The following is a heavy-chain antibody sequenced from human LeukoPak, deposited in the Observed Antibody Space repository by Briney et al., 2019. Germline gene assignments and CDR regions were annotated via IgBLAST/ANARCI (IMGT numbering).Heavy chain of an antibody. CDR3: AKDILSDHHYDNSGYPDY. V-gene: IGHV3-43D*03. CDR2: ISWDGGSS. D-gene: IGHD3-22*01. Sequence: PGGSLRLSCAASGFTFGDYAMHWVRQAAGKGLEWVSLISWDGGSSYYGSSVKGRFTISRDNSKNSLYLQMNSLRAEDTALYSCAKDILSDHHYDNSGYPDYWGQGTLVTVSS. CDR1: GFTFGDYA. J-gene: IGHJ4*02.